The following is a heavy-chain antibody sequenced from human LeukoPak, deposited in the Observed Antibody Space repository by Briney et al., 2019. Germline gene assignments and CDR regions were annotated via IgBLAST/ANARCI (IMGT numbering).Heavy chain of an antibody. D-gene: IGHD6-19*01. Sequence: ASVKVSCKASGYTFTSYAMHWVRQAPGQRLEWMGWINAGNGNTKYSQKFQGRVTITRDTSASTAYMELGSLRSEDTAVYYCARVFGIAVAGSDAFDIWGQGTMVTVSS. CDR1: GYTFTSYA. J-gene: IGHJ3*02. V-gene: IGHV1-3*01. CDR3: ARVFGIAVAGSDAFDI. CDR2: INAGNGNT.